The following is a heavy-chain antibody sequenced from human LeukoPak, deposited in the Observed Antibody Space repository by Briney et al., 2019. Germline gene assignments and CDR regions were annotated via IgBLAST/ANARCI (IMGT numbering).Heavy chain of an antibody. D-gene: IGHD6-13*01. CDR3: ARGPAASGYFDY. J-gene: IGHJ4*02. V-gene: IGHV4-4*07. CDR2: IYSDGSV. CDR1: GGSISSHY. Sequence: PSETLSLTCSVSGGSISSHYWSWLRQPAGKGLEWIGHIYSDGSVNYNPSVKSRVTMSVDTSKNQFSLKLYFVTAADTAVLYCARGPAASGYFDYWDQGTLVTVSS.